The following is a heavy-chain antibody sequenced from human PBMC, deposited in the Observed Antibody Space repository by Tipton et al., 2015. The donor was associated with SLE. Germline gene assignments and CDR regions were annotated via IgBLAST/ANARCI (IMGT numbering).Heavy chain of an antibody. CDR3: ARDGPYYDFWSGMGTFDI. J-gene: IGHJ3*02. Sequence: QLVQSGPEVKPSETLSLTCSVSGDSIISSSYYWGWIRQPPGKGLEWIGSMYYSGSTYYNPSLKSRVTISVDTSKNQFSLMLRSVTAADTAVYYCARDGPYYDFWSGMGTFDIWGQGTMVTVSS. V-gene: IGHV4-39*07. CDR2: MYYSGST. CDR1: GDSIISSSYY. D-gene: IGHD3-3*01.